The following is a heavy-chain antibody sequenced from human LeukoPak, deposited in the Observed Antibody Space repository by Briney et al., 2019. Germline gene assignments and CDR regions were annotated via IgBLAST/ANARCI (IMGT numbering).Heavy chain of an antibody. CDR2: INPNSGGT. V-gene: IGHV1-2*02. CDR3: ARALSGYDYNWFDP. CDR1: GYTFTGYD. J-gene: IGHJ5*02. D-gene: IGHD5-12*01. Sequence: ASVKVSCKASGYTFTGYDMHWVRQAPGQGLEWMGWINPNSGGTNYAQKFQGRVTMTRDTSISTAYMELSRLRSDDTAVYYCARALSGYDYNWFDPWGQGTLVTVSS.